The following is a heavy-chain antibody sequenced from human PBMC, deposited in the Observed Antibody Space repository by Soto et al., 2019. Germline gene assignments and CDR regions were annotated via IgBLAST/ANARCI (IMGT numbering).Heavy chain of an antibody. D-gene: IGHD6-6*01. J-gene: IGHJ4*02. CDR3: AKDLKQLVWYY. CDR2: ISGSGGST. CDR1: GFTFSRYA. V-gene: IGHV3-23*01. Sequence: GGSLRLSCAASGFTFSRYAMSWVRQAPGKGLEWVSAISGSGGSTYYADSVKGRFTISRDNSKNTLYLQMNSLRAEDTAVYYCAKDLKQLVWYYWGQGTLVTVSS.